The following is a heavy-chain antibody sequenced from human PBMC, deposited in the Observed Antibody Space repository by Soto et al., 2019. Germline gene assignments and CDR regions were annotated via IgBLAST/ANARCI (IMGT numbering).Heavy chain of an antibody. Sequence: LRLSCAASEFTFSKHGMHWVRQAPGKGLEWVAVISYDGSNKYYGDSVKDRFTISRDNSKNTLYLHMNSLRPEDTAVYFCAKGPPLLMVYPVLDSWGQGTLVTVSS. V-gene: IGHV3-30*18. CDR2: ISYDGSNK. J-gene: IGHJ4*02. D-gene: IGHD2-8*01. CDR1: EFTFSKHG. CDR3: AKGPPLLMVYPVLDS.